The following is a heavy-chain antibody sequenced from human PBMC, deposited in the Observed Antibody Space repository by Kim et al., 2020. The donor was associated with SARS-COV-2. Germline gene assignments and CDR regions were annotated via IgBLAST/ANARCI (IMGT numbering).Heavy chain of an antibody. CDR2: IRGHIDRV. J-gene: IGHJ1*01. Sequence: GGSLRLSCTASGFSFSNDAISWVRQAPGKGLEWVAAIRGHIDRVFYADSVKGRFTVSADNSKTTAYLQMNHLRVEDTAVYYCASLPLAQRCHWGPGTLV. CDR1: GFSFSNDA. V-gene: IGHV3-23*01. CDR3: ASLPLAQRCH. D-gene: IGHD6-25*01.